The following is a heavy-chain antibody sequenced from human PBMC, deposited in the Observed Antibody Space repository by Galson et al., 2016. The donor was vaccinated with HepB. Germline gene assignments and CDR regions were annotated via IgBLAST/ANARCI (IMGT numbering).Heavy chain of an antibody. CDR3: ARNPNYDFWDRHRDAFDI. CDR1: GFTFSSYW. Sequence: SLRLSCAASGFTFSSYWMSWVRQAPGKGLEWVANIKQDGSEKYYVDSVKGRFTISRDNAKNSLYLQMNSLRAEDTAVYYCARNPNYDFWDRHRDAFDIWGQGTMVTVSS. D-gene: IGHD3-3*01. CDR2: IKQDGSEK. V-gene: IGHV3-7*01. J-gene: IGHJ3*02.